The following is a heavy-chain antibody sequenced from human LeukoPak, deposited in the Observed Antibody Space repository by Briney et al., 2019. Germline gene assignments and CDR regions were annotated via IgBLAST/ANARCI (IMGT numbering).Heavy chain of an antibody. CDR3: ARRTNINWRITIFGVVAFDI. J-gene: IGHJ3*02. CDR1: GGSISSGDYY. V-gene: IGHV4-30-4*08. Sequence: SQTLSLTCTVSGGSISSGDYYWSWIRQPPGKGLEWIGEINHSGSTNYNPSLKSRVTISVDTSKNRFSLKLSSVTAADTAVYYCARRTNINWRITIFGVVAFDIWGQGTMVTVSS. CDR2: INHSGST. D-gene: IGHD3-3*01.